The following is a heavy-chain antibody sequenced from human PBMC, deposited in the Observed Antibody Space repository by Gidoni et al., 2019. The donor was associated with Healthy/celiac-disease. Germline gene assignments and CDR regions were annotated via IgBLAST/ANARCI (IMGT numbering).Heavy chain of an antibody. Sequence: QVQLVESGGGVVQPGRSLRRSCAASGFTFSGYGMHWVRQAPGKGLEWVAVISYDGSNKYYADSVKGRFTISRDDSKNTLYLQMNSLRAEDTAVYYCAKGGYSGYDLAFDYWGQGTLVTVSS. J-gene: IGHJ4*02. CDR3: AKGGYSGYDLAFDY. CDR2: ISYDGSNK. CDR1: GFTFSGYG. D-gene: IGHD5-12*01. V-gene: IGHV3-30*18.